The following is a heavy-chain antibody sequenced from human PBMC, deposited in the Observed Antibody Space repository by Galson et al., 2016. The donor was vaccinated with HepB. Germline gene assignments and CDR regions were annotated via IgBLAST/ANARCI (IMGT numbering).Heavy chain of an antibody. D-gene: IGHD5-24*01. CDR1: GFTFSSSW. CDR3: ATGNFGMDV. V-gene: IGHV3-74*03. J-gene: IGHJ6*02. CDR2: INSDGSIT. Sequence: SLRLSCAASGFTFSSSWMYWVRQAPGKGLVCVTRINSDGSITTYADSVKGRFTISRDNAKNTLYLQMSSLTAEDTAVYYCATGNFGMDVWGQGTPVIVSS.